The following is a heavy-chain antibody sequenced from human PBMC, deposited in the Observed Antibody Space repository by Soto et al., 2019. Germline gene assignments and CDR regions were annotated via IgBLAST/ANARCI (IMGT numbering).Heavy chain of an antibody. Sequence: SESLSLTCTVSGGSISSGGYYWSCIRQHPGKGLEWIGYIYYSGSTYYNPSLKSRVTISVDTSKNQFSLKLSSVTAADTAVYYCATSDPYGDYTGGRLDYWGQGTLVNVSS. CDR3: ATSDPYGDYTGGRLDY. CDR1: GGSISSGGYY. V-gene: IGHV4-31*03. J-gene: IGHJ4*02. D-gene: IGHD4-17*01. CDR2: IYYSGST.